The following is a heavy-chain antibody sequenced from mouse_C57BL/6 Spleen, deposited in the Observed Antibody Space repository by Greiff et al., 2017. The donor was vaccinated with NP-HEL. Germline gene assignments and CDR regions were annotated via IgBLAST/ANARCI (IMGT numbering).Heavy chain of an antibody. Sequence: VQLQQSGPELVKPGASVKISCKASGYAFSSSWMNWVKQRPGKGLEWIGRIYPGDGDTNYNGKFKGKATLTADKSSSTAYMQLSSLTSEDSAVYFCARMIITTVVATPYAMDYWVQGTSVTVSS. CDR2: IYPGDGDT. CDR1: GYAFSSSW. V-gene: IGHV1-82*01. D-gene: IGHD1-1*01. J-gene: IGHJ4*01. CDR3: ARMIITTVVATPYAMDY.